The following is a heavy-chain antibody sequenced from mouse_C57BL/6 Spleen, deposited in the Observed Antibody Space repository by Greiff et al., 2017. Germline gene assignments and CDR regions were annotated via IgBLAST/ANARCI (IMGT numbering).Heavy chain of an antibody. CDR2: IYPGDGDT. Sequence: QVQLQQSGPELVKPGASVKLSCKASGYAFSSSWMNWVKQRPGKGLEWIGRIYPGDGDTNYTGTFKGQVILTADKSSSTAYMQLSSLTSEDSAVYFCARWGTTGGRYFDVWGTGTTVTVSS. V-gene: IGHV1-82*01. D-gene: IGHD1-1*01. J-gene: IGHJ1*03. CDR1: GYAFSSSW. CDR3: ARWGTTGGRYFDV.